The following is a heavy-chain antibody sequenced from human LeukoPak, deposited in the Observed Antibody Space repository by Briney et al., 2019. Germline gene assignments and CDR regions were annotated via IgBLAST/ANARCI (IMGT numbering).Heavy chain of an antibody. V-gene: IGHV3-23*01. CDR1: GFTFSGHS. Sequence: GGSLRLSCAASGFTFSGHSMTWVRQTPGRGLEWVSVIFGNGVKTYYADSLKGRFTISRDNSKSTLYLQMNSLRADDTAVYYCARVGDWSNYFGMDAWGQGTTVTVSS. D-gene: IGHD3-16*01. CDR2: IFGNGVKT. CDR3: ARVGDWSNYFGMDA. J-gene: IGHJ6*02.